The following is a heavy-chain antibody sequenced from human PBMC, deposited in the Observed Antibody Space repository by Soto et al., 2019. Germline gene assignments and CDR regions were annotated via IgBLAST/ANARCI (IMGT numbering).Heavy chain of an antibody. V-gene: IGHV6-1*01. CDR1: GDSVSSNSAG. D-gene: IGHD1-26*01. CDR3: ARGEQYSGRIFDY. Sequence: SQTLSLTCAITGDSVSSNSAGWSWVRQSPSRGLEWLGRTYYRSKWYYEYAVSVRGRITVNPDTSKNQYSLQLNSVTPEDTAVYSCARGEQYSGRIFDYCGQGTLVTVSS. J-gene: IGHJ4*01. CDR2: TYYRSKWYY.